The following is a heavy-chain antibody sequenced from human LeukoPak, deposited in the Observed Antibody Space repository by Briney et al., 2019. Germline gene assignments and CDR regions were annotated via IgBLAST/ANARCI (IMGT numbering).Heavy chain of an antibody. V-gene: IGHV4-4*07. J-gene: IGHJ6*03. Sequence: NPSETLSLTCTVSGGPLSSYYWSWIRPPAGKGLEWIGRIYTSGSPNYNPALKSRVTMSVDTSKNQFSLKLSSVTAAGTAVYYCARDATLGYSYGQYYYYMDVWGKGTTVTVSS. CDR3: ARDATLGYSYGQYYYYMDV. D-gene: IGHD5-18*01. CDR1: GGPLSSYY. CDR2: IYTSGSP.